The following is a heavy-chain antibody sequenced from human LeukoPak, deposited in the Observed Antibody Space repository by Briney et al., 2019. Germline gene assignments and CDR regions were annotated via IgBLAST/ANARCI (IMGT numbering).Heavy chain of an antibody. Sequence: GASVKASCKASGYTFTSYGISWVRQAPGQGLEWMGWISAYNGNTNYAQKLQGRVTMTTDTSTSTAYMELRSLRSDDTAVYYCARDPGYYDSSGYYYQNAFDIWGQGTMVTVSS. D-gene: IGHD3-22*01. CDR2: ISAYNGNT. CDR1: GYTFTSYG. J-gene: IGHJ3*02. CDR3: ARDPGYYDSSGYYYQNAFDI. V-gene: IGHV1-18*01.